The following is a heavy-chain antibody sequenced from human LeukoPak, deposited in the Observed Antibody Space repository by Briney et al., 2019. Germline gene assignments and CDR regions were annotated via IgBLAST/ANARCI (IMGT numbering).Heavy chain of an antibody. CDR1: GFTFSSYA. D-gene: IGHD3-10*01. Sequence: GRSLRLSCAASGFTFSSYAMHWVRQAPGKGLEWVAVISYDGSNKYYADSVKGRFTISRDNSKNTLYLQMTSLRAEDTAVYYCASDYYGSGSYDYWGQGTLVTVSS. J-gene: IGHJ4*02. CDR2: ISYDGSNK. V-gene: IGHV3-30-3*01. CDR3: ASDYYGSGSYDY.